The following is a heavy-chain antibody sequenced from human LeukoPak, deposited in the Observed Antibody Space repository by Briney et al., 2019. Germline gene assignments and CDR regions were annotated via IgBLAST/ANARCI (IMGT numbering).Heavy chain of an antibody. J-gene: IGHJ4*02. V-gene: IGHV3-7*01. D-gene: IGHD6-19*01. CDR2: IKPDGSEK. CDR1: GFTFRSYW. Sequence: PGGSLRLSCAASGFTFRSYWMSWVRQAPGKGLEWVACIKPDGSEKYYVDSVKGRFTISRDNAKNSLYLQMNSLRADDTAVYYCTRDRVAGFWGQGTLVAVSS. CDR3: TRDRVAGF.